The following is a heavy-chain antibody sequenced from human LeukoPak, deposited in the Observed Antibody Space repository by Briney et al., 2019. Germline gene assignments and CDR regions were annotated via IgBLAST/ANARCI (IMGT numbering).Heavy chain of an antibody. CDR2: IYYSGST. J-gene: IGHJ6*02. D-gene: IGHD3-10*01. V-gene: IGHV4-39*07. CDR1: GGSISSSSYY. Sequence: SETLSLTCTVSGGSISSSSYYWGWIRQPPGKGLEWIGSIYYSGSTYYNPSLKSRVTISVDTSKSQFSLKLSSVTAADTAVYYCARDWDSGSYTYYYYGMDVWGQGTTVTVSS. CDR3: ARDWDSGSYTYYYYGMDV.